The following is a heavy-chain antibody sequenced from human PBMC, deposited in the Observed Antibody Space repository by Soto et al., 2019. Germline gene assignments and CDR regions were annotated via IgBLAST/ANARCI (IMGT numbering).Heavy chain of an antibody. D-gene: IGHD4-17*01. V-gene: IGHV3-23*01. J-gene: IGHJ3*02. CDR1: VCTFISWC. Sequence: VVSRRRSCSSCVCTFISWCISLLLQAPVKWLEWVSAISGSGGSTYYADSVKCRFTISRDNSKNTLYLQMNSLRAEDTAVYYCARPVGRITVKNDFDIWGKGQMVNVS. CDR3: ARPVGRITVKNDFDI. CDR2: ISGSGGST.